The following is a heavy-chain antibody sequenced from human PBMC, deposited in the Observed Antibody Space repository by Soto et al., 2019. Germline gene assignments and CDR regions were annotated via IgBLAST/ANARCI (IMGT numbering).Heavy chain of an antibody. Sequence: GGSLRLSXAASGFTFSSYWMSWVRQAPGKGLEWVANIKQDGSEKYYVDSVKGRFTISRDNAKNSLYLQMNSLRAEDTAVYYCAREYYDILTGYYDSYYFDYWGQGTLVTVSS. J-gene: IGHJ4*02. D-gene: IGHD3-9*01. V-gene: IGHV3-7*01. CDR2: IKQDGSEK. CDR3: AREYYDILTGYYDSYYFDY. CDR1: GFTFSSYW.